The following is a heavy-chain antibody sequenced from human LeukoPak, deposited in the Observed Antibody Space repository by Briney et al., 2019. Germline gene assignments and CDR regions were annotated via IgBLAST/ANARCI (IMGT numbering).Heavy chain of an antibody. CDR2: IIPIFDTA. D-gene: IGHD3-22*01. CDR3: ARDLLGSGSSYSSGAWDY. J-gene: IGHJ4*02. Sequence: GASVKVSCKASGYTFTGYYIHWVRQAPGQGLEWMGGIIPIFDTADYAQKFQGRVTITADESTSTAYMELGSLRAEDTAFYYCARDLLGSGSSYSSGAWDYWGQGTLVTVSS. V-gene: IGHV1-69*13. CDR1: GYTFTGYY.